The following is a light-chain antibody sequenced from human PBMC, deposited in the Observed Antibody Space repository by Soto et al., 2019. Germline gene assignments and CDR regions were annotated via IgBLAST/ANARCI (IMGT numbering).Light chain of an antibody. Sequence: QSALTQPASVSGSPGQSITISCTGTGSDVGGYNYVSWYQDHPGKAPKLIIYEVSDRPSGVSNRFSGSKSGNTASLTISGLQAEDEADYYCISYTSSSTWVFGGGTKVTVL. CDR1: GSDVGGYNY. CDR3: ISYTSSSTWV. V-gene: IGLV2-14*01. J-gene: IGLJ3*02. CDR2: EVS.